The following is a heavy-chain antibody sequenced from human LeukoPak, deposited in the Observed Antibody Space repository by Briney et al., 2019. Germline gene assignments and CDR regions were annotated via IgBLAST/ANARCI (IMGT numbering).Heavy chain of an antibody. V-gene: IGHV3-7*01. Sequence: GGSLRLSCAASGFTFSNYAMSWVRQAPGKGLEWVANIKQDGSEKYYVDSVKGRFTISRDNAKNSLYLQMNSLRAEDTAVYYCARDRGQLRYFDWLLYARWGVRPAPHWGQGTLVTVSS. CDR3: ARDRGQLRYFDWLLYARWGVRPAPH. J-gene: IGHJ4*02. CDR2: IKQDGSEK. D-gene: IGHD3-9*01. CDR1: GFTFSNYA.